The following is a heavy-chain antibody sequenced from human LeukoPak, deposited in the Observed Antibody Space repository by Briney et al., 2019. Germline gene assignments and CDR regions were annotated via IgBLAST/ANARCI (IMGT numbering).Heavy chain of an antibody. D-gene: IGHD3-22*01. CDR3: ARHAEVSSYPLDY. CDR1: GFIFRSYW. V-gene: IGHV3-7*03. J-gene: IGHJ4*02. Sequence: AGGSLRLSCAASGFIFRSYWMSWVRQAPGKELEWVANIKQDGTEKTFLDSVKGRFTISRDNAKSSLYLQMNSLGAEDTAVYYCARHAEVSSYPLDYWGQGSLVTVSS. CDR2: IKQDGTEK.